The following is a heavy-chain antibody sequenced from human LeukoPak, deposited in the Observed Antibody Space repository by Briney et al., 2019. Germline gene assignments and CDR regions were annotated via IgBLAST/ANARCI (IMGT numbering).Heavy chain of an antibody. V-gene: IGHV3-48*03. J-gene: IGHJ4*02. Sequence: GGSLRLSCAASGFTFSDYEMNWVRQAPGKGLEWVSYTSSSGSTIHYADSVKGRFTISRDNAKKSLYLQMNSLRAEDTALYYCARDLNAVTRGYWGQGTLVTVSS. CDR3: ARDLNAVTRGY. D-gene: IGHD4-17*01. CDR1: GFTFSDYE. CDR2: TSSSGSTI.